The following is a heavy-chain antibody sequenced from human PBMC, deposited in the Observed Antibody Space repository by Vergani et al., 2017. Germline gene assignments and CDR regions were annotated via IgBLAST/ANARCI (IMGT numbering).Heavy chain of an antibody. D-gene: IGHD6-19*01. CDR2: IIPIIRLA. J-gene: IGHJ4*02. CDR1: GDIFNNYT. CDR3: ARVYPGDNSGWEPLDY. V-gene: IGHV1-69*02. Sequence: QVHLEQSGTEVKKPGSSVKVSCKVSGDIFNNYTVTWVRQAPGQGLEWMGRIIPIIRLATSAQKFQDRVKITGDTSTNTVYMEMNNLRSEDTAVYYCARVYPGDNSGWEPLDYWGQGTLVTVSS.